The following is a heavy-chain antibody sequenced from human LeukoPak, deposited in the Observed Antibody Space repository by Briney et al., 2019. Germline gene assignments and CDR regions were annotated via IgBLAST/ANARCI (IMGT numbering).Heavy chain of an antibody. Sequence: SETLSLTCTVSGGSISSYYWSWIRQPAGKGLEWIGRIYTSGSTNYNPSLKSRVTISVDTSKNQFSLKLSSVTAADTAVYYCARDMYCSGGSCSDYNWFDPWGQGTLVTVSS. D-gene: IGHD2-15*01. J-gene: IGHJ5*02. CDR3: ARDMYCSGGSCSDYNWFDP. V-gene: IGHV4-4*07. CDR2: IYTSGST. CDR1: GGSISSYY.